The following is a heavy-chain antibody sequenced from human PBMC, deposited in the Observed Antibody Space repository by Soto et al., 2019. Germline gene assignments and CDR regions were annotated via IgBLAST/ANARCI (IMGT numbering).Heavy chain of an antibody. Sequence: KASETLSLTCAVYGGSFSGYYWSWIRQPPGKGLEWIGEINHSGSTNYNPSLKSRVTISVDTSKNQFSLKLSSVTAADTAVYYCARGAGLYYGSGSYYKNYYYGMDVWGQGTAVTVSS. J-gene: IGHJ6*02. CDR2: INHSGST. D-gene: IGHD3-10*01. V-gene: IGHV4-34*01. CDR1: GGSFSGYY. CDR3: ARGAGLYYGSGSYYKNYYYGMDV.